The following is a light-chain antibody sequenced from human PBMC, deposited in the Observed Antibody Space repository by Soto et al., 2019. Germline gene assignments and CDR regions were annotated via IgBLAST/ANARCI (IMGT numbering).Light chain of an antibody. Sequence: GDRVTITCRPSQSITTFLAWYQQKPGKAPQILIYDASKLEPGVPSRFSGSGSGTEFTLTISSLQSEDFAVYYCQQYKNWPTWTFGQGTKVDIK. J-gene: IGKJ1*01. CDR1: QSITTF. CDR2: DAS. V-gene: IGKV1-5*01. CDR3: QQYKNWPTWT.